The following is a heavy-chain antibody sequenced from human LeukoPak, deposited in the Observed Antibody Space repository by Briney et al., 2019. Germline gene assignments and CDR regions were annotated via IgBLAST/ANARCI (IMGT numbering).Heavy chain of an antibody. D-gene: IGHD6-6*01. J-gene: IGHJ4*02. V-gene: IGHV1-69*04. CDR2: IIPILGIA. CDR1: GGTFSSYA. Sequence: SVKVSCKASGGTFSSYAISWVRQAPGQGLERMGRIIPILGIANYAQKFQGRVTITADKSTSTAYMELISLRSEDTAVYYCARGKYSSSVDYWGQGTLVTVSS. CDR3: ARGKYSSSVDY.